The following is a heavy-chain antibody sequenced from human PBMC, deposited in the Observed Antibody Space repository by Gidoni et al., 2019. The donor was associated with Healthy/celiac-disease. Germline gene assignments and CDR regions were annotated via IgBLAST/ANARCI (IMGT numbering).Heavy chain of an antibody. J-gene: IGHJ6*02. CDR3: ARGVVCSSTSCYLYYYYGMDV. CDR1: GFTFGSYE. Sequence: EVQLVESGGGLVQPGGSLRLSCAASGFTFGSYEMNWVRQAPGKGLVWVSYISSSGSTIYYADAVKGRFTISRDNAKNSLYLQMNSLRAEDTAVYYCARGVVCSSTSCYLYYYYGMDVWGQGTTVTVSS. CDR2: ISSSGSTI. D-gene: IGHD2-2*01. V-gene: IGHV3-48*03.